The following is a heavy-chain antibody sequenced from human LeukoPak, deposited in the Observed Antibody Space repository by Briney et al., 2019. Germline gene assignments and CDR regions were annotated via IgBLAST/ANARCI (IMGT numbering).Heavy chain of an antibody. CDR3: ARSYLGPWYFDL. CDR1: GGSISSGGYY. J-gene: IGHJ2*01. V-gene: IGHV4-30-2*03. CDR2: IYYSGTT. Sequence: PSQTLSLTCTVSGGSISSGGYYWSWIRQPPGTGLEWIGSIYYSGTTYYNPSLKSRVTISVDTSKNQFSLKLSSVTAADTAVYYCARSYLGPWYFDLWGRGTLVTVSS. D-gene: IGHD3-16*02.